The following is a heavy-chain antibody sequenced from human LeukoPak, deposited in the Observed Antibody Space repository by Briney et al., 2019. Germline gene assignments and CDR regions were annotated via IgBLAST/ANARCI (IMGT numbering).Heavy chain of an antibody. CDR2: IYYSGST. J-gene: IGHJ3*02. V-gene: IGHV4-59*08. CDR3: ARRNDFGI. CDR1: GGSISGDH. Sequence: SETLSLTCTVSGGSISGDHWNWIRQPPGKGLEWIGYIYYSGSTNYSPSLKSRVTISIDTSKNQFSPKLTSVTAADTAVYYCARRNDFGIWGQGTMVTVSS.